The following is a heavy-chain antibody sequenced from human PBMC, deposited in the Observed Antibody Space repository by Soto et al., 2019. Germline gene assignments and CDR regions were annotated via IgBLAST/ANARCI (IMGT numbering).Heavy chain of an antibody. V-gene: IGHV1-69*01. J-gene: IGHJ6*02. CDR1: GDTFKNSV. CDR2: TIPLFGTT. CDR3: AAELDFGKLSVV. Sequence: QVQLVQSGVEVKKPGSSVRVSCKASGDTFKNSVISWVRQAPGQGLEWMGGTIPLFGTTDYAQKFQGRLTITTDESTTRAYMEVRGLMSEDTAVYYCAAELDFGKLSVVWGQGTTVIVSS. D-gene: IGHD1-1*01.